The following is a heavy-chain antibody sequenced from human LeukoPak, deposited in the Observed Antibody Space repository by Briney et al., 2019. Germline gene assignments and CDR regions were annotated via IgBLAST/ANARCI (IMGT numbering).Heavy chain of an antibody. CDR3: ASLRPWSYSYFDY. Sequence: GGSLRLSCAASGFTFSNYAMRWVRQAPGKGLEFVSAITGSGGGTYYADSVKGRFTISRDNSKNTLYLQMHSLGAEDTAVYYCASLRPWSYSYFDYWGQGTLVTVSS. V-gene: IGHV3-23*01. CDR1: GFTFSNYA. D-gene: IGHD3-10*01. CDR2: ITGSGGGT. J-gene: IGHJ4*02.